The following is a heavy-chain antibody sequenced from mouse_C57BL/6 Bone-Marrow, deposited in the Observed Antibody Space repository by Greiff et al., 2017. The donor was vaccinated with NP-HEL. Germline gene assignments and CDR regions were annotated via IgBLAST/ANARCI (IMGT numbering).Heavy chain of an antibody. J-gene: IGHJ1*03. CDR1: GFTFNTYA. CDR2: IRSKSSNYAT. Sequence: EVQVVESGGGLVQPKGSLKLSCAASGFTFNTYAMHWVRQAPGKGLEWVARIRSKSSNYATYYADSVKDRFTISRDDSQSMLYLQMNNLKTEDTAMYYCVRGSIYYYGPNWYFDVWGTGTTVTVSS. D-gene: IGHD1-1*01. V-gene: IGHV10-3*01. CDR3: VRGSIYYYGPNWYFDV.